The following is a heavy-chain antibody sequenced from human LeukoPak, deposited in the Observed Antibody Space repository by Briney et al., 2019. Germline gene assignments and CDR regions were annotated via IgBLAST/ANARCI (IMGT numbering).Heavy chain of an antibody. CDR3: ARHHYPIAARPFDY. J-gene: IGHJ4*02. Sequence: PSETLSLTCTVSGGSISSNNYYWGWIRQPPGKGLEWIGSIYYSGSTYNNPSLKSRVTISVDPTKNQFSLKLTSVTAADTAVYYCARHHYPIAARPFDYWGQGTLVTASS. V-gene: IGHV4-39*01. D-gene: IGHD6-6*01. CDR2: IYYSGST. CDR1: GGSISSNNYY.